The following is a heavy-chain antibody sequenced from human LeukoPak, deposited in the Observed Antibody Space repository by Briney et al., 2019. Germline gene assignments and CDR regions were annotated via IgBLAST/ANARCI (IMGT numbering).Heavy chain of an antibody. D-gene: IGHD3-3*01. J-gene: IGHJ3*02. CDR1: GFTFSSYE. V-gene: IGHV3-48*03. CDR2: ISTSGSTI. CDR3: YNFWSGSFI. Sequence: GGSLRLSCAASGFTFSSYEMNCVRQAPGKGLELVSYISTSGSTIYYADSVKGRFTISRDNAKNSLYLQMNSLRAEDTAVYYCYNFWSGSFIWGQGTMVTVSS.